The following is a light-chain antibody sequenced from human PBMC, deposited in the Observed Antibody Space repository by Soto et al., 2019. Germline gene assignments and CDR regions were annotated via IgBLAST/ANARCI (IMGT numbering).Light chain of an antibody. J-gene: IGKJ4*01. Sequence: VQITQSPSSRSASVGQSVTFTYQPSQSISSWLAWYQQKPGKAPKLLIFDAYSLESGVPSRFSGSRSGTEFTLTITSLQPDDYATYYCQQYNSDSPLTLGGGTKVYIK. CDR3: QQYNSDSPLT. CDR1: QSISSW. V-gene: IGKV1-5*01. CDR2: DAY.